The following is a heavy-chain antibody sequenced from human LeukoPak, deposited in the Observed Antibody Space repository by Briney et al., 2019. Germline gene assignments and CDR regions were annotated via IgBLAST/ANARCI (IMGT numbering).Heavy chain of an antibody. D-gene: IGHD1-26*01. Sequence: SETLSLTCTVSGGSISSSSYYWGWIRQPPGKGLEWIGSIYYSGSTYYNPSLKSRVTISVDTSKNQFSLKLSSVTAADTAVYYCASSDPSGSSHNFLQIDYWGQGTLDTVSS. V-gene: IGHV4-39*01. CDR3: ASSDPSGSSHNFLQIDY. CDR2: IYYSGST. CDR1: GGSISSSSYY. J-gene: IGHJ4*02.